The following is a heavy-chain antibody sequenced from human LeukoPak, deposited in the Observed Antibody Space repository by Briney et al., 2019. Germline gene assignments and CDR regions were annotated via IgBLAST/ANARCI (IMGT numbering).Heavy chain of an antibody. CDR3: ANGYYYDSSGYHSAFDI. D-gene: IGHD3-22*01. J-gene: IGHJ3*02. CDR2: ISSSSSYI. CDR1: GFTFSSYS. V-gene: IGHV3-21*04. Sequence: GGSLRLSCAASGFTFSSYSMNWVRQAPGKGLEWVSSISSSSSYIYYADSVKGRFTISRDNSKNTLYLQMNSLRAEDTAVYYCANGYYYDSSGYHSAFDIWGQGTMVTVSS.